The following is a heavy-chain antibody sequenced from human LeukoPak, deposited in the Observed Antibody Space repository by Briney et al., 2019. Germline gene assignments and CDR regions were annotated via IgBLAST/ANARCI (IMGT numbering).Heavy chain of an antibody. J-gene: IGHJ4*02. D-gene: IGHD5-18*01. CDR2: ISANGANT. CDR1: GFTYNSHA. V-gene: IGHV3-23*01. CDR3: AKDQGFSYYYLDY. Sequence: GGSLRLSCVASGFTYNSHAMSWVRQAPGKGLEWVSGISANGANTYYTDSVRGRFTISRDNSKNTVYLQMSSLSAEDTAIYYCAKDQGFSYYYLDYWGQGTLVTVSS.